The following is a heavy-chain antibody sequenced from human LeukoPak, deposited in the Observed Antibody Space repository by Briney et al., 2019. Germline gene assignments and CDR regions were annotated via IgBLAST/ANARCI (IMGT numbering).Heavy chain of an antibody. V-gene: IGHV4-34*01. J-gene: IGHJ4*02. CDR2: INHSGST. CDR1: GGSFSGYY. D-gene: IGHD3-3*01. Sequence: SSETLSLTCAVYGGSFSGYYWSWIRQPPGKGLEWIGEINHSGSTNYNPSLKSRVTMSVDTSKNQFSLKLSSVTAADTAVYYCARGRAITIFGVVIAPTGYDYWGQGTLVTVSS. CDR3: ARGRAITIFGVVIAPTGYDY.